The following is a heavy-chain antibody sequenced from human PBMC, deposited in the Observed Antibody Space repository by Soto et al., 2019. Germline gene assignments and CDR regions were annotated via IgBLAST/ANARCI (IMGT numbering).Heavy chain of an antibody. CDR2: VYHTGST. V-gene: IGHV4-4*02. CDR3: APLPPRIVVVVLPIPS. Sequence: QVQLQQSGPRLARPSGTLSLTCVVSGGSISSTNWWTWVRQTPGKGLEWIGEVYHTGSTKYNPSLXNXAXIXXDKSNNQFSLNLKSVTAADTAVYYCAPLPPRIVVVVLPIPSWGQGTLVTVSS. D-gene: IGHD2-15*01. J-gene: IGHJ4*02. CDR1: GGSISSTNW.